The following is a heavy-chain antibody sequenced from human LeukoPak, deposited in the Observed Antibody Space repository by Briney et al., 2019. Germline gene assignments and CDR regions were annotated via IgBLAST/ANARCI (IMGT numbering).Heavy chain of an antibody. J-gene: IGHJ4*02. CDR1: GFTSDDYA. Sequence: GRSLRLSCAASGFTSDDYAMHWVRQAPGKGLEWVSGISWNSGSIGYADSVRGRFTISRDNAENTLYLQMSSLRAEDTAIYFCARAAYYRFDYWGQGTLVTVSS. CDR2: ISWNSGSI. V-gene: IGHV3-9*02. D-gene: IGHD1-26*01. CDR3: ARAAYYRFDY.